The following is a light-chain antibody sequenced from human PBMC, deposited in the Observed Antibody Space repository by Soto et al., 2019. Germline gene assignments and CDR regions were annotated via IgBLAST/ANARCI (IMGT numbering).Light chain of an antibody. V-gene: IGKV3-15*01. Sequence: EIVMTQSPATLSVSPGERATLSCRASQSVSSDLAWYQQKPGQAPRLLIYAASTRATGIPARFSGSGSGTEFTLTISSLQSEDFVLYYCQHYNDWVKTFGQGTKLEIK. CDR3: QHYNDWVKT. CDR2: AAS. J-gene: IGKJ2*01. CDR1: QSVSSD.